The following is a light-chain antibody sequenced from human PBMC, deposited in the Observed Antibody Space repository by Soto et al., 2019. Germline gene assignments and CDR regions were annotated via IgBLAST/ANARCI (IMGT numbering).Light chain of an antibody. CDR1: SSDVGGYDF. CDR3: CSYAGRSAPYV. Sequence: QSVLTQPTSVSGSPGQSITISCTGTSSDVGGYDFVSWFQQEPGKAPKLMIYDVNYRPPGISPRFSGSKSGNTASLTISGLQPEDEADYYCCSYAGRSAPYVFGPGTKVTVL. J-gene: IGLJ1*01. V-gene: IGLV2-14*01. CDR2: DVN.